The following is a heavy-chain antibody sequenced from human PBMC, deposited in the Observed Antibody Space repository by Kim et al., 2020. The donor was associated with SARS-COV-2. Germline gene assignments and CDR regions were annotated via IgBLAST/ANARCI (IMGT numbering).Heavy chain of an antibody. CDR3: ARLNYRDSRGHPLPFAI. CDR2: IFSGGTT. D-gene: IGHD3-22*01. J-gene: IGHJ3*02. V-gene: IGHV4-39*02. CDR1: GGSISGSTFY. Sequence: SETLSLTCTVSGGSISGSTFYWGWIRQPPGKGLQWIGHIFSGGTTYYKSSLKSRITISVDTSKNHFSLELTSMTAADTAVYYCARLNYRDSRGHPLPFAILDQGTMVTVSS.